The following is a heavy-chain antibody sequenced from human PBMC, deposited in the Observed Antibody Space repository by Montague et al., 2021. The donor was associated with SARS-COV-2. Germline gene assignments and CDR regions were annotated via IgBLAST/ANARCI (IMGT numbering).Heavy chain of an antibody. CDR2: ITQDGSDQ. V-gene: IGHV3-7*01. CDR3: ARGEYDYVWGSYRYGFDY. J-gene: IGHJ4*02. Sequence: SLRLSCAASGFTFSSYWMSWVRQAPGKGLEWVAHITQDGSDQYYVDSVKGRFAISRDNAKNSLYLQMNSLRAEDTAVYYCARGEYDYVWGSYRYGFDYWGQGALVTVSS. D-gene: IGHD3-16*02. CDR1: GFTFSSYW.